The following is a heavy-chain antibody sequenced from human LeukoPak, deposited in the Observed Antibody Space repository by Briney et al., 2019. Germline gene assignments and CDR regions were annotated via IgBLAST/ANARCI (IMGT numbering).Heavy chain of an antibody. V-gene: IGHV3-30-3*01. Sequence: GGSLRLSCAASGFTFSTYGVHWVRQAPGKGLEWVAVISNDGSNRYYADSVKGRFTISRDNSKNTLYLQMNSLRAEDTAVYYCAKAMAQMRDYWGQGTLVTVSS. CDR2: ISNDGSNR. CDR1: GFTFSTYG. J-gene: IGHJ4*02. CDR3: AKAMAQMRDY. D-gene: IGHD3-10*01.